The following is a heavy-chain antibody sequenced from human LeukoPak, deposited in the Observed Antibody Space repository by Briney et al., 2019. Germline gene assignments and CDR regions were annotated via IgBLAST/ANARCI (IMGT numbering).Heavy chain of an antibody. CDR1: GGSISSSSYY. D-gene: IGHD3-9*01. J-gene: IGHJ3*02. CDR3: ARGRGYDILTGYPTRDAFDI. V-gene: IGHV4-39*07. Sequence: SETLSLTCTASGGSISSSSYYWGWIRQPPGKGLEWIGSIYYSGSTYYNPSLKSRVTISVDTSKNQFSLKLSSVTAADTAVYYCARGRGYDILTGYPTRDAFDIWGQGTMVTVSS. CDR2: IYYSGST.